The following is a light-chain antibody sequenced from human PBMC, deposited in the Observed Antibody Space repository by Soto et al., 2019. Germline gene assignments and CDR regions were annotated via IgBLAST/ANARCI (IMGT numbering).Light chain of an antibody. CDR1: SSDVGGYNY. Sequence: QSALTQPASVSGSPGQSITISCTGTSSDVGGYNYVSWYQQHPGKAPKLMIYEVSNRPSGVSNRFSGSNSGNTASLTISGPQAEDDADYYCSSCTGSSTLVFGGGTKVTVL. CDR2: EVS. CDR3: SSCTGSSTLV. V-gene: IGLV2-14*01. J-gene: IGLJ2*01.